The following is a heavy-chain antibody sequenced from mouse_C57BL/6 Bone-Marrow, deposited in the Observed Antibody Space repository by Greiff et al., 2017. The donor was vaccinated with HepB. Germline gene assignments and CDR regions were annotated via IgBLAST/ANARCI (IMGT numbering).Heavy chain of an antibody. CDR2: IWTGGGT. D-gene: IGHD2-4*01. CDR3: APYDYDGFAY. Sequence: VKLMESGPGLVAPSQRLSITCTVSGFSLTSYAISWVRQPPGKGLEWLGVIWTGGGTNYNSALKSRLSISKDNSKSQVFLKMNSLQTDDTARYYCAPYDYDGFAYWGQGTLVTVSA. CDR1: GFSLTSYA. J-gene: IGHJ3*01. V-gene: IGHV2-9-1*01.